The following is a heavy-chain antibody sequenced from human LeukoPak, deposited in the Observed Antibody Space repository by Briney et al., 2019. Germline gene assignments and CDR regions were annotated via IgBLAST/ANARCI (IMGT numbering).Heavy chain of an antibody. Sequence: SETLSLTCTVSGGSISSTSHYWGWIRQPPGKGLEWIGSIYYSGSTYYNPSLKSRVTISVDTSKNQFSLKLSSVTAADTAVYYCARVKGVVVPAPPHYYYYYMDVWGKGTTVTISS. J-gene: IGHJ6*03. CDR3: ARVKGVVVPAPPHYYYYYMDV. D-gene: IGHD2-2*01. CDR1: GGSISSTSHY. V-gene: IGHV4-39*07. CDR2: IYYSGST.